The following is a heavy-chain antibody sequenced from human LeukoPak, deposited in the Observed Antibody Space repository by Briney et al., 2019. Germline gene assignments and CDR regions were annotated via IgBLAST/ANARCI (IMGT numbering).Heavy chain of an antibody. CDR2: INHSGST. CDR3: ARGGTYYYDSSGYYMRRRYYYGMDV. Sequence: MPSETLSLTCAVYGGSFSGYYWSWIRQPPGKGLEWIGEINHSGSTNYNPSLKSRVTISVDASKNQFSLKLISVTAADTAVYYCARGGTYYYDSSGYYMRRRYYYGMDVWGQGTTVTVSS. D-gene: IGHD3-22*01. CDR1: GGSFSGYY. V-gene: IGHV4-34*01. J-gene: IGHJ6*02.